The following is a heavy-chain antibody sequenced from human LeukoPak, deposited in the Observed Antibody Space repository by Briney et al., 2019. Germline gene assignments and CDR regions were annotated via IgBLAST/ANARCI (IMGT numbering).Heavy chain of an antibody. D-gene: IGHD6-6*01. Sequence: GASVKVSCKASGGTFSSYAISWVRQAPGQGLEWMGGIIPIFGTANYVQKFQGRVTITADESTSTAYMELSSLRSEDTAVYYCARGEPIAARSLDYWGQGTLVTVSS. CDR3: ARGEPIAARSLDY. CDR2: IIPIFGTA. CDR1: GGTFSSYA. J-gene: IGHJ4*02. V-gene: IGHV1-69*01.